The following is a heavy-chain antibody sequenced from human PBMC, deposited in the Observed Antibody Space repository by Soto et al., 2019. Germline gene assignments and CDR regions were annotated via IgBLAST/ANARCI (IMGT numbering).Heavy chain of an antibody. CDR2: IIPIFGTA. V-gene: IGHV1-69*13. CDR1: GGTFSSYA. J-gene: IGHJ3*02. D-gene: IGHD6-13*01. CDR3: ARDRVQQLVPGGPDAFDI. Sequence: ASVKVSCKASGGTFSSYAISWVRQAPGQGLEWMGGIIPIFGTANYAQKFQGRVTITADESTSTAYMELSSLRSEDTAVYYCARDRVQQLVPGGPDAFDIWGQGTMVTVSS.